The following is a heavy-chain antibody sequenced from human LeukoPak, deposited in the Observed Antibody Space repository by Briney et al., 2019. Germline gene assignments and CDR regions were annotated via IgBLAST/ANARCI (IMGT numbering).Heavy chain of an antibody. V-gene: IGHV1-69*06. D-gene: IGHD4-17*01. CDR2: IIPIFGTA. CDR3: ARDRALYGDRYYYYYYMDV. J-gene: IGHJ6*03. CDR1: GGTFSSYA. Sequence: PAASVKVSCKASGGTFSSYAISWVRQAPGQGLEWMGRIIPIFGTANYAQKFQGRVTITADKSTSTAYMELSSLRSEDTAVYYCARDRALYGDRYYYYYYMDVWGKGTTVTVSS.